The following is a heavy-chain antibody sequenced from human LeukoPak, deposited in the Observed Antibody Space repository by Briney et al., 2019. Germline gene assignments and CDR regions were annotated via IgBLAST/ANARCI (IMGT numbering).Heavy chain of an antibody. Sequence: GGSLRLSCAASGFTFSSYGMHWVRQAPGKGLEWVAVIWYDGSNKYYADSVKGRFTISRDNSKNTLYLQMNSLRAEDTAVYYCSRGLFQYYYYYGMDVWGQGTTVTVSS. CDR2: IWYDGSNK. V-gene: IGHV3-33*01. CDR1: GFTFSSYG. J-gene: IGHJ6*02. CDR3: SRGLFQYYYYYGMDV.